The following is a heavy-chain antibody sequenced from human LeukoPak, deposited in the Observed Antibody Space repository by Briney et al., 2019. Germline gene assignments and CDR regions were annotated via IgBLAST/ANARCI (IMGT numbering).Heavy chain of an antibody. CDR2: INPSGGST. V-gene: IGHV1-46*01. CDR1: GYTFTSYY. D-gene: IGHD3-16*02. Sequence: ASVKVSCKASGYTFTSYYMHWVRQAPGQGLEWMGIINPSGGSTSYAQKFQGRVTMTRDTSTSTVYLELSSLRSEDTAVYYCARDISRDPLGDYWGQGTLVTVSS. CDR3: ARDISRDPLGDY. J-gene: IGHJ4*02.